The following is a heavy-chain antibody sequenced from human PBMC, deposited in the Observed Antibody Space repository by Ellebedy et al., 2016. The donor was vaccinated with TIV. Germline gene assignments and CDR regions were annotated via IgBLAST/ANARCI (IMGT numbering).Heavy chain of an antibody. J-gene: IGHJ4*02. CDR3: ARLGYYYDSSGYYSFDY. CDR1: GGSISSYY. V-gene: IGHV4-59*08. D-gene: IGHD3-22*01. Sequence: MPSETLSLTCTVSGGSISSYYWSWIRQPPGKGLEWIGYIYYSGSTNYNPSLKSRVTISVDTSKNQFSLKLSSVTAADTAVYYCARLGYYYDSSGYYSFDYWGQGTLVTVSS. CDR2: IYYSGST.